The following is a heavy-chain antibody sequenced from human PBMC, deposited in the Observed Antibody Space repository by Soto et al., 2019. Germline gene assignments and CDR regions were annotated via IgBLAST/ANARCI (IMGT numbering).Heavy chain of an antibody. Sequence: QVQLQQSGPGLVKPSQTLSLTCAISGDGVSSNSAAWNWIRQSPSGGLAWLGRKYYRSRWYNDYAVFVRSLITINPDTYKNQFLLHLNSVAPEDTAVYYCAGTTSLDWYYMNVWGKGDTVTVAS. CDR2: KYYRSRWYN. CDR3: AGTTSLDWYYMNV. V-gene: IGHV6-1*01. CDR1: GDGVSSNSAA. J-gene: IGHJ6*03. D-gene: IGHD1-7*01.